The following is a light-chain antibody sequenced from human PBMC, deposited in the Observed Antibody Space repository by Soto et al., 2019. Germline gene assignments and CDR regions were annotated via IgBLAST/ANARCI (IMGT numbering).Light chain of an antibody. CDR1: SSDVGSYNH. J-gene: IGLJ1*01. CDR2: EVS. CDR3: NSYTGSSIYV. Sequence: QSALTQPPSVSGSPGQSVAISCTGTSSDVGSYNHVSWYQQPPGAAPKLMIYEVSNRPSEVPDRFSGSKSGNTASLTISGVQAEEEADDYCNSYTGSSIYVFGTGTKLTVL. V-gene: IGLV2-18*02.